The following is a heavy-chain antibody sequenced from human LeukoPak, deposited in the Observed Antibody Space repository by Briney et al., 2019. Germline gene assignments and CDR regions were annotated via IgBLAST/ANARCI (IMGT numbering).Heavy chain of an antibody. Sequence: PSETLSLTCAVYGGSFSGYYWSWIRQPPGKGLGWIGEINHSGSTNYNPSLKSRVTISVDTSKNQFSLKLSSVTAADTAVYYCAKRGSGFYYYYYYMDVWGKGTTVTVSS. CDR1: GGSFSGYY. D-gene: IGHD3-10*01. V-gene: IGHV4-34*01. J-gene: IGHJ6*03. CDR2: INHSGST. CDR3: AKRGSGFYYYYYYMDV.